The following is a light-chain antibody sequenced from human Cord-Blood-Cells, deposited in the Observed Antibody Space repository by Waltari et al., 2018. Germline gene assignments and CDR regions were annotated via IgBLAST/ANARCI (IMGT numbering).Light chain of an antibody. CDR3: CSYAGSSTVV. J-gene: IGLJ2*01. CDR1: SSDVGSYNL. Sequence: QSALTQPASVFGSPGPSITISCTETSSDVGSYNLFSWYQQHPGQAPKILIYEGSKRLAGVAIRVSGSKSGNAVSLTISGLQAEDEADYYCCSYAGSSTVVFGGGTKLTVL. V-gene: IGLV2-23*01. CDR2: EGS.